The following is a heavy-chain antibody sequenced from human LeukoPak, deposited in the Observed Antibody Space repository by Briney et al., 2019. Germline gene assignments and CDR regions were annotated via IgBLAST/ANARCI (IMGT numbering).Heavy chain of an antibody. Sequence: GRSLRLSCAASGFTFDDYAMHWVRQAPGKGLEWVSGISWNSGSIGYADSVKGRFTISRDNAKNSLYLQMNSLRAEDTAVYYCAKGEGSGYREYFQHWSQGTLVTVSS. V-gene: IGHV3-9*01. CDR3: AKGEGSGYREYFQH. CDR2: ISWNSGSI. J-gene: IGHJ1*01. D-gene: IGHD3-22*01. CDR1: GFTFDDYA.